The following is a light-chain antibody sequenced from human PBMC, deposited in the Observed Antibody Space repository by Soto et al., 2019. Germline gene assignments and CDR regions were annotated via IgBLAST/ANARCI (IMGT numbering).Light chain of an antibody. CDR1: QSLLHITGETF. CDR3: MQSTQLPPT. V-gene: IGKV2D-29*02. CDR2: EVS. J-gene: IGKJ5*01. Sequence: DVVMTQSPLSLPVTLGQPASIPCKSSQSLLHITGETFLFWYLQKPGQSPQLLIYEVSTRVSGVPDRFSGSGSGTDFTLEISRVETDDVGIYYCMQSTQLPPTFGQGTRLEI.